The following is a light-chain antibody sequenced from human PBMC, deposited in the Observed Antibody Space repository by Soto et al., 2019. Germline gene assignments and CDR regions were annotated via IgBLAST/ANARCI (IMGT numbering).Light chain of an antibody. Sequence: QSALTQPPSASGSPGQSVTISCTGTSSDVGGYNDVSWYQQHPGKAPKLMIYEVSKRPSGVPDRSSGSKSGNTASLTVSGLEAEYEADYYCSSYAGSNNVVFGGGTKLTVL. CDR1: SSDVGGYND. CDR2: EVS. V-gene: IGLV2-8*01. J-gene: IGLJ2*01. CDR3: SSYAGSNNVV.